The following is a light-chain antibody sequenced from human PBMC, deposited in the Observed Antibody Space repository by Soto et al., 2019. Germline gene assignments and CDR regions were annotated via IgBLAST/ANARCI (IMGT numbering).Light chain of an antibody. Sequence: QSALTQPASVSGSPGQSITISCTGTSSDVGGYNYVSWYQQHPVKAPKLMIYDVSNRPSGVSNRFSGSKSGNTASLTISGLQAEDEADYYCSSYTSSSTLFGTGTKLTVL. CDR1: SSDVGGYNY. CDR3: SSYTSSSTL. V-gene: IGLV2-14*01. CDR2: DVS. J-gene: IGLJ1*01.